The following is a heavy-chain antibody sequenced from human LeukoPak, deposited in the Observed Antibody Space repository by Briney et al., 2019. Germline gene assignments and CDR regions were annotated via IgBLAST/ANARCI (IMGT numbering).Heavy chain of an antibody. V-gene: IGHV3-23*01. CDR3: AKSPWRMATIVIDY. CDR1: GFTFDDYA. Sequence: GGSLRLSCAASGFTFDDYAMHWVRQAPGKGLEWVSGISWNSGSTYYADSVKGRFTISRDNSKNTLYLQMNSLRAEDTAVYYCAKSPWRMATIVIDYWGQGTLVTVSS. CDR2: ISWNSGST. D-gene: IGHD5-24*01. J-gene: IGHJ4*02.